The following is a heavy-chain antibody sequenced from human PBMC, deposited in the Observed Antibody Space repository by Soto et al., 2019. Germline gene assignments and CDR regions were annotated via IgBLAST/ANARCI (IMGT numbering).Heavy chain of an antibody. J-gene: IGHJ6*02. D-gene: IGHD3-10*01. CDR3: ASGEVRGGGDV. V-gene: IGHV1-69*06. CDR1: GGTFSTSA. CDR2: IIPIFGTA. Sequence: VRLVQSGAEVKKPGSSVKASCKTSGGTFSTSAISWVRQAPGQGLEWMGGIIPIFGTANYAQKFQGRVSITADKSTSTAYMELSSLTSEDTAVYYCASGEVRGGGDVWGQGTTVTVSS.